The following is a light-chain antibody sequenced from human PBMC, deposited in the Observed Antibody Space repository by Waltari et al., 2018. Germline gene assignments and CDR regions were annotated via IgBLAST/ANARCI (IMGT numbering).Light chain of an antibody. Sequence: QVVLTQSPSVSASLGASVKLTCTLSSGHSSYAIAWHQQQPEKGPRYLMKVSSEGSHQKGDGIPDRFSGSSSGTERYLTISSVQSEDEADYYCQTWDTGTHVVFGGGTKLTVL. CDR2: VSSEGSH. CDR3: QTWDTGTHVV. V-gene: IGLV4-69*01. J-gene: IGLJ2*01. CDR1: SGHSSYA.